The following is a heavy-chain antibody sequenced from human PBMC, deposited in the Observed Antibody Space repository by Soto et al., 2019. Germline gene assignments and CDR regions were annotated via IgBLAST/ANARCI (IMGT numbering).Heavy chain of an antibody. CDR2: IIPILRIA. CDR1: GGSFSRYT. J-gene: IGHJ4*02. Sequence: QVQLVQSGAEVKKPGSSVKVSCKASGGSFSRYTISWVRQAPGQGLEWMGRIIPILRIANYAQKFQGRVTITADKSTSAAYMELTSLRSEDTAVYYCARERGGYSSCWCEFDYWGQGTLVTVSS. D-gene: IGHD6-19*01. CDR3: ARERGGYSSCWCEFDY. V-gene: IGHV1-69*08.